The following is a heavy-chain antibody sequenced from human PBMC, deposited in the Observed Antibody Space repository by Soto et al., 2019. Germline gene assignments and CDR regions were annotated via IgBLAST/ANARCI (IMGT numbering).Heavy chain of an antibody. D-gene: IGHD4-17*01. CDR1: EFAFSTFW. CDR3: EGGRDYEGM. J-gene: IGHJ4*02. V-gene: IGHV3-7*01. Sequence: EVQVVESGGGLVQPGGSLRLSCVTSEFAFSTFWMYWVRQAPGKGLEWVANIKGDGGEKYYVDSVKGRFTISRDNAKNSLYLQMNSLRAEDTAVYYCEGGRDYEGMWGQGTLVTVSS. CDR2: IKGDGGEK.